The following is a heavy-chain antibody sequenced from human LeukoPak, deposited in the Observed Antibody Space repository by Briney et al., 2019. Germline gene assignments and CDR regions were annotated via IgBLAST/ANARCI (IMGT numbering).Heavy chain of an antibody. D-gene: IGHD1-26*01. CDR3: ARVGRSRGSLPNSSYYMDV. V-gene: IGHV1-69*05. CDR2: IIPMFGSA. Sequence: GASVKVSCKASGDIFNSYSVSWVRQAPGQGLEWMGGIIPMFGSANYAQKFQGRVTITTDQSTTIVYMELSSLSSEDTAVYYCARVGRSRGSLPNSSYYMDVWGKGTTVTVSS. J-gene: IGHJ6*03. CDR1: GDIFNSYS.